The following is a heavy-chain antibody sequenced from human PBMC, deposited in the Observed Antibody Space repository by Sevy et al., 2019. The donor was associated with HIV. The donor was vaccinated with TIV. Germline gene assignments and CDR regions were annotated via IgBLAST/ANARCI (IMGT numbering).Heavy chain of an antibody. J-gene: IGHJ5*02. Sequence: GGSLRLSCAASGFTFSSYDMHWVRQVTGKGLEWVSGIGIAGDTYYPGAVKGRFTISRENARNSLHLQMNSLRAGDTAVYYCVRGNNLGELGYWFDPWGQGTLVTVSS. CDR2: IGIAGDT. D-gene: IGHD3-10*01. CDR3: VRGNNLGELGYWFDP. CDR1: GFTFSSYD. V-gene: IGHV3-13*01.